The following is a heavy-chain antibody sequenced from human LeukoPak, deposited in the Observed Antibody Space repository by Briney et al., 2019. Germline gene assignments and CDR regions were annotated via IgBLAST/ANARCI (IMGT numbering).Heavy chain of an antibody. CDR2: IKRDGSVE. J-gene: IGHJ3*02. D-gene: IGHD3-22*01. CDR1: GFSFSSYW. V-gene: IGHV3-7*01. Sequence: GGSLRLYCAASGFSFSSYWMTWVRQTPGKGLEWVANIKRDGSVEYYVDSVKGRFTISRDNTKNSLHLQMNSLRAEDTAVYYCARDSNPHGSGYYFDAFDMWGQGTMVTVSS. CDR3: ARDSNPHGSGYYFDAFDM.